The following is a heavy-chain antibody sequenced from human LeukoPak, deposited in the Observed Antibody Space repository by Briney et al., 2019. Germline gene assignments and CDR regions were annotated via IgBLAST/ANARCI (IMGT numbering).Heavy chain of an antibody. D-gene: IGHD3-10*01. CDR1: GFTFSSYS. CDR3: ARDSYRGFGELLLFDY. CDR2: ISSSSSYI. V-gene: IGHV3-21*01. J-gene: IGHJ4*02. Sequence: GGSLRLSCAASGFTFSSYSMNWVRQAPGKGLEWVSSISSSSSYIYYADSVKDRFTISRDNAKNSLYLQMNSLRAEDTAVYYCARDSYRGFGELLLFDYWGQGTLVTVSS.